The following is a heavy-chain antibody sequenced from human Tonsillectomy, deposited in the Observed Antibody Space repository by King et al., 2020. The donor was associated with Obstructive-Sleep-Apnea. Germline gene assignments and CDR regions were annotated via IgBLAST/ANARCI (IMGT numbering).Heavy chain of an antibody. CDR3: ARVGFGELLAYYYYGMDV. CDR2: ISYDGRNK. CDR1: GFTFSSYA. Sequence: HVQLVESGGGVVQPGRSLRLSCAASGFTFSSYAMHWVRQAPGKGLEWVAVISYDGRNKYYADSVQGRFTISRDNSRNTLYLQMNSLRAEETAVYYCARVGFGELLAYYYYGMDVWGQGTTVTVSS. V-gene: IGHV3-30*04. D-gene: IGHD1-26*01. J-gene: IGHJ6*02.